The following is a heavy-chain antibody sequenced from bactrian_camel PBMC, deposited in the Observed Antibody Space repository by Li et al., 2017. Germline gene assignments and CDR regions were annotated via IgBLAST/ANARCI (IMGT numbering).Heavy chain of an antibody. CDR1: CFSASC. V-gene: IGHV3S53*01. CDR2: LSSEGTI. D-gene: IGHD2*01. J-gene: IGHJ4*01. CDR3: AAGSARCGGCSASPLAYDD. Sequence: VQLVESGGGSVQAGGSLILSCAASCFSASCMGWFRQAPGNECELVSTLSSEGTIWYRGSVKGRFTLSRDNTKNTTSLQMNSLEPEDTAEYYCAAGSARCGGCSASPLAYDDWGRGTQVTVS.